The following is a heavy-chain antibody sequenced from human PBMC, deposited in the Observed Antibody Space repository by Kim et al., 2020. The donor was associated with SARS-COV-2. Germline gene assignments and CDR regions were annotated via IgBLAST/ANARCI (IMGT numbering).Heavy chain of an antibody. D-gene: IGHD3-10*01. CDR1: GYTFTSYA. J-gene: IGHJ5*02. Sequence: ASVKVSCKASGYTFTSYAMNWVRQAPGQGLEWMGWINTNTGNPTYAQGFTGRFVFSLDTSVSTAYLQISSLKAEDTAVYYCARGTPGFRGVIIFRWFDPWGQGTLVTVSS. V-gene: IGHV7-4-1*02. CDR2: INTNTGNP. CDR3: ARGTPGFRGVIIFRWFDP.